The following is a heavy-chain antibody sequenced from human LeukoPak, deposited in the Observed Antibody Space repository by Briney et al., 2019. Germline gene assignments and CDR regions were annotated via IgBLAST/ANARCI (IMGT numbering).Heavy chain of an antibody. V-gene: IGHV1-2*02. CDR3: ARASAPYCSSTSCLFDY. Sequence: ASVKVSCKASGYTFTDYYIHWVRQAPGQGLEWMAWINPNSGGTYYAQNFHDRITLTRDTFISTAYMELSRLRSDDTAIYYCARASAPYCSSTSCLFDYWGQGTLVTVSS. D-gene: IGHD2-2*01. CDR1: GYTFTDYY. J-gene: IGHJ4*02. CDR2: INPNSGGT.